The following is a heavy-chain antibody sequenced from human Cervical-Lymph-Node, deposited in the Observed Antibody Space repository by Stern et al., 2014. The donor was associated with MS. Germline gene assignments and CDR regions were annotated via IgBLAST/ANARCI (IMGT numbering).Heavy chain of an antibody. CDR3: ALSSETSDRWYSLGYDL. CDR1: GGTFSKFP. V-gene: IGHV1-69*01. Sequence: VQLVESGGEVTKPGSSVKVSCKASGGTFSKFPSSWVRQAPGQGLEWLGGIFPVFGTPTYAQELRGRVTITADVSTNTVYMELSSLRSDDTAVYYCALSSETSDRWYSLGYDLWGQGTLVTVSS. J-gene: IGHJ5*02. D-gene: IGHD6-13*01. CDR2: IFPVFGTP.